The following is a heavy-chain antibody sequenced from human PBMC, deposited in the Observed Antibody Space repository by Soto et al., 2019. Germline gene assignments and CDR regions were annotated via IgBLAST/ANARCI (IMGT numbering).Heavy chain of an antibody. V-gene: IGHV3-30-3*01. Sequence: QVQLVESGGGVVQPGRSLRLSCAASGFTFSSYAMHWVRQAPGKGLECVAVISYDGSNKYYADSVKGRFTISRDNSKNXMYRQMNSLRAEDTAVDYCARDKDTAMVTANTEIEYWGQGTLVTVSS. CDR2: ISYDGSNK. CDR3: ARDKDTAMVTANTEIEY. J-gene: IGHJ4*02. D-gene: IGHD5-18*01. CDR1: GFTFSSYA.